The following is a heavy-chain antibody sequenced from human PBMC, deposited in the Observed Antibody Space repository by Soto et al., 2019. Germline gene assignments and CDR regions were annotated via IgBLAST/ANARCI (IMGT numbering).Heavy chain of an antibody. CDR2: INHSGST. Sequence: QVQLQQWGAGLLKPSETLSLTCAVYGGSFSGYYWSWIRQPPGKGLEWIGEINHSGSTNYNPSLKSRVTISVDTSKHQFSLKLSSVTAADTAVYYCARKVPYWYFDLWGRGTLVTVSS. CDR1: GGSFSGYY. CDR3: ARKVPYWYFDL. V-gene: IGHV4-34*01. J-gene: IGHJ2*01.